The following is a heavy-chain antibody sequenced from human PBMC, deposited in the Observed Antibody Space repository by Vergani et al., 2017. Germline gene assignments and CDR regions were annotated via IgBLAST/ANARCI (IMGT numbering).Heavy chain of an antibody. CDR3: ARGSVVEWWQIDY. Sequence: EVQLVEPGGGLIQPGGSLRLSCAASGFTVSSNYMSWVRQAPGKGLEWVSVIYSGGSTYYADSVKGRFTISRDNSKNTLYLQMNSLRAEDTAVYYCARGSVVEWWQIDYWGQGTTVTVSS. D-gene: IGHD3-3*01. J-gene: IGHJ4*03. CDR2: IYSGGST. CDR1: GFTVSSNY. V-gene: IGHV3-53*01.